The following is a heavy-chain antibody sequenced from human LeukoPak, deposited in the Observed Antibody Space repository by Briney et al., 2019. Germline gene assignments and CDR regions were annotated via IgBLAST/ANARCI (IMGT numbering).Heavy chain of an antibody. Sequence: SETLSLTCAVYGGSFSGYYWSWIRQPPGKGLEWIGEINLSGSTNYNPSLKSRVTISLDTSKNQFSLKLSSVTAADTAVYYCARGDGYCSGGSCPFYFDYWGQGTLVTVSS. D-gene: IGHD2-15*01. V-gene: IGHV4-34*01. J-gene: IGHJ4*02. CDR2: INLSGST. CDR3: ARGDGYCSGGSCPFYFDY. CDR1: GGSFSGYY.